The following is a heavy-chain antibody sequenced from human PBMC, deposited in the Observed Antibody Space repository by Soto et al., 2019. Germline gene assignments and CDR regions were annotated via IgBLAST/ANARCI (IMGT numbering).Heavy chain of an antibody. CDR1: GFTFSPCE. J-gene: IGHJ4*02. Sequence: GSLRLSCAASGFTFSPCEMSWVRQAPGKGLEWISYISSSGSTIHYADSVKGRFSISRDNAKKSLFLQMNSLRAEDTAVYYCVREAPCSNGVCQFDYWGRGTLVTVSS. CDR2: ISSSGSTI. CDR3: VREAPCSNGVCQFDY. D-gene: IGHD2-8*01. V-gene: IGHV3-48*03.